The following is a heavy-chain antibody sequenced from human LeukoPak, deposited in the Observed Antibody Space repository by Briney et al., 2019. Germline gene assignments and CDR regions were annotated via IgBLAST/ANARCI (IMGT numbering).Heavy chain of an antibody. Sequence: GGSLRLSCAASGFTFSSYAMNWVRQAPGKGLEWVSSISGNGGNTYYADSVKGRFTISRDNPKNTLYLQVNNLRAEDTAVYYCATRIAVAGTVYWGQGTLVTVSS. CDR3: ATRIAVAGTVY. D-gene: IGHD6-19*01. J-gene: IGHJ4*02. CDR1: GFTFSSYA. V-gene: IGHV3-23*01. CDR2: ISGNGGNT.